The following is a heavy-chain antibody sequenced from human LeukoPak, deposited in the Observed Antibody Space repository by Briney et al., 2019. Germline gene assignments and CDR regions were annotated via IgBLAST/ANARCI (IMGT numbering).Heavy chain of an antibody. Sequence: GGSLRLSCAASGFTFSSYSMNWVRQAPGKGLEWVSSISSSSSYIYYADSVKGRFIISRDNAKNSLYLQMNSLRAEDTAVYYCARVPIVGATVNYFDYWGQGTLVTVSS. CDR2: ISSSSSYI. V-gene: IGHV3-21*01. D-gene: IGHD1-26*01. CDR3: ARVPIVGATVNYFDY. CDR1: GFTFSSYS. J-gene: IGHJ4*02.